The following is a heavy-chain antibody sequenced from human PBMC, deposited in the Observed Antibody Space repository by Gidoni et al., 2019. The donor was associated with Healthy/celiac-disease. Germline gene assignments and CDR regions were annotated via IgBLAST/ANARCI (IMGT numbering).Heavy chain of an antibody. Sequence: EVQLVESGGGLVKTGGSLRLSCAASGFTVNKAWMTWVRQAPGTGLAWVGRIKSQTDGGTTDFAAPVKGRFTVSRDDSKNTLYLQMNSLKTEDTAVYYCSTGITMVRGVTHYFDYWGQGTLVTVSS. CDR3: STGITMVRGVTHYFDY. CDR1: GFTVNKAW. J-gene: IGHJ4*02. D-gene: IGHD3-10*01. V-gene: IGHV3-15*01. CDR2: IKSQTDGGTT.